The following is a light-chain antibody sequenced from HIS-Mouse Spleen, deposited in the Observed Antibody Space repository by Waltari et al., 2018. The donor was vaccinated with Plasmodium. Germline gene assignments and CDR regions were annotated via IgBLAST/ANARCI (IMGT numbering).Light chain of an antibody. CDR3: QQYNNWPAWT. CDR2: GAS. V-gene: IGKV3-15*01. CDR1: QSVSSN. J-gene: IGKJ1*01. Sequence: EIVMTQSPATLSVSPGERATLSCRASQSVSSNLAWYQQKPCQAPRLLIYGASTRATVFPARFSGSGSGTEFTLTISSLQSEYFAVYYCQQYNNWPAWTFGQGTKVEIK.